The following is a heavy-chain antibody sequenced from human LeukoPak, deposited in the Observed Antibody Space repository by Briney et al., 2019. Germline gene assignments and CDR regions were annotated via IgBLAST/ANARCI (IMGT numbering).Heavy chain of an antibody. CDR2: ISSSGGIK. Sequence: PGGSLRLSCAAAGFSFSDNYMSWLRQAPGKGLEWVSYISSSGGIKYYADSVKGRFTTSRDNAKNSLYLQMNSLRAEDTAVYYCARQTYYYDSSDYYYMGGFDYWGQGTLVTVSS. CDR3: ARQTYYYDSSDYYYMGGFDY. D-gene: IGHD3-22*01. CDR1: GFSFSDNY. J-gene: IGHJ4*02. V-gene: IGHV3-11*01.